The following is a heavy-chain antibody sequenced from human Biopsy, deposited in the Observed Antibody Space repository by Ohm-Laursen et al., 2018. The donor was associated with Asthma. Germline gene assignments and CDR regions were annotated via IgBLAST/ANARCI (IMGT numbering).Heavy chain of an antibody. J-gene: IGHJ6*02. CDR3: ARGIYDMDV. Sequence: SLRLSCSASGFTFSKYGMHWVRQAPGKGLEWVALIWNDGNKNYYADSVKGRFTISGDNSKNMLYLQMNSLRAEDTAVYFCARGIYDMDVRGQGTTVTVSS. CDR2: IWNDGNKN. V-gene: IGHV3-33*01. CDR1: GFTFSKYG.